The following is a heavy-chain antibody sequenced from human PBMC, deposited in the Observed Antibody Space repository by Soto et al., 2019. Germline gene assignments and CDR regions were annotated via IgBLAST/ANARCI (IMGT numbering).Heavy chain of an antibody. J-gene: IGHJ6*02. V-gene: IGHV1-3*01. CDR3: ARLNGYCVSTSCHGYYGMDV. D-gene: IGHD2-2*03. CDR2: INAGNGNT. Sequence: ASVKVSCKASGYTFTSYAMHWVRQAPGQRLEWMGWINAGNGNTKYSQKFQGRVTISVDTSMSEFSLRLRSVTAADTAVYYCARLNGYCVSTSCHGYYGMDVWGQGTTVTVSS. CDR1: GYTFTSYA.